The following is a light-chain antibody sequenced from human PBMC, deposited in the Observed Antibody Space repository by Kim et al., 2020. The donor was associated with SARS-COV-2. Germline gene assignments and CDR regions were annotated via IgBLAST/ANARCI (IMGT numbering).Light chain of an antibody. CDR3: QVWDTNTYV. CDR2: QDS. CDR1: NLGDKD. J-gene: IGLJ1*01. Sequence: SYELTQPPSVSVSPGQTAKIPCSGENLGDKDVFWYQQKPGQSPVLVIFQDSKRPSGIPERFSGSNSGNTATLTISGIQAMDEADYYCQVWDTNTYVFGTETRVTVL. V-gene: IGLV3-1*01.